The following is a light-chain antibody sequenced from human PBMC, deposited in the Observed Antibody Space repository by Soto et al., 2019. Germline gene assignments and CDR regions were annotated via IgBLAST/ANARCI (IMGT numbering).Light chain of an antibody. CDR1: QSVSSSY. CDR3: QQYGSSPIT. Sequence: EIVLTQSPGTLSLSPGERATLSCRTSQSVSSSYLAWYQQKPGQAPRLLIYAASSRATGIPDRFSGSGSGTDFSLTISRLEPEDFAVYYCQQYGSSPITFGQGTRLEIK. CDR2: AAS. J-gene: IGKJ5*01. V-gene: IGKV3-20*01.